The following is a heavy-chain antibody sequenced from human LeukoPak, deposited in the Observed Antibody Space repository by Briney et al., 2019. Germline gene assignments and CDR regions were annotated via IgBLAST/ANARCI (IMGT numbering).Heavy chain of an antibody. J-gene: IGHJ4*02. D-gene: IGHD2-2*02. V-gene: IGHV5-51*01. CDR1: GYSFTSYW. CDR2: IYPGDSDA. Sequence: LGESLKISCKGSGYSFTSYWIGWVRQMPGKGLEWMGIIYPGDSDARYSPSFQGQVTFSADKSISTAYLQWTSLKASDTAMYYCSRQGCTTTSCHTIDSWGQGSLVTVSS. CDR3: SRQGCTTTSCHTIDS.